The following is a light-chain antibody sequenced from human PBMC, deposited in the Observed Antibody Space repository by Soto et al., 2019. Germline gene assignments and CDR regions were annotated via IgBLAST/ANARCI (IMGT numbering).Light chain of an antibody. V-gene: IGLV2-14*01. CDR3: SSHTISSALQV. CDR1: STDIVVYNY. CDR2: GVS. J-gene: IGLJ1*01. Sequence: QSALTQPASVSGSPGQSITISCIGTSTDIVVYNYVSWYQQHPGKAPKLMIYGVSNRPSGVSNRFSGSKSGNTASLTISGLQADDEADYYCSSHTISSALQVFGTGTKVTVL.